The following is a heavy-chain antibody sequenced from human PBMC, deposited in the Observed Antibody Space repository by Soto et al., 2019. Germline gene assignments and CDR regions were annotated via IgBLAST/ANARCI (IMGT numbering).Heavy chain of an antibody. V-gene: IGHV3-23*01. D-gene: IGHD2-15*01. J-gene: IGHJ4*02. CDR3: AKRRGAGGHFDY. Sequence: DVQLLESGGGLVQPEGSLRLSCAASGFTFSSYAMGWVRQGPGKGLEWVAVVSIGGSTHYEDSVRGRFTISRDNSKNTLSLQMNSLPAEDTAVYFCAKRRGAGGHFDYWGQGALVTVSS. CDR2: VSIGGST. CDR1: GFTFSSYA.